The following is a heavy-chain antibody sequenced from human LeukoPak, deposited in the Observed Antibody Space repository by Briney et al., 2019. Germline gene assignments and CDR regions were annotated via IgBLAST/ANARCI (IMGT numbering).Heavy chain of an antibody. Sequence: TLSLTCTVSGGSIFSSNSYWGWIRQPPGNALEWLARIDWDDDKYYSTSLKTRLTISKDTSKNQVVLTMTNMDPVDTATYYCARLIVGATGGAFDIWGQGTMVTVSS. D-gene: IGHD1-26*01. CDR2: IDWDDDK. J-gene: IGHJ3*02. V-gene: IGHV2-70*11. CDR3: ARLIVGATGGAFDI. CDR1: GGSIFSSNSY.